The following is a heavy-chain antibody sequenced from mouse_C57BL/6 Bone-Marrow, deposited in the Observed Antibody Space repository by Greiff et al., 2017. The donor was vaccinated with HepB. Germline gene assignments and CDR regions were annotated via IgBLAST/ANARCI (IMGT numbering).Heavy chain of an antibody. CDR1: GYTFTSYW. V-gene: IGHV1-59*01. CDR2: IDPSDSYT. D-gene: IGHD1-2*01. CDR3: ARWFVYGTWFAC. J-gene: IGHJ3*01. Sequence: VQLQQPGAELVRPGTSVKLSCKASGYTFTSYWMHWVKQRPGQGLEWIGVIDPSDSYTNYNQKFKGKATLTVDTSSSTAYMQLSSLTSEDSSVYYGARWFVYGTWFACWAHGTLVTVS.